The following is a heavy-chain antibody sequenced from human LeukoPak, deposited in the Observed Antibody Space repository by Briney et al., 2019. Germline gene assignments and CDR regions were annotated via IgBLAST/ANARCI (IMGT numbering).Heavy chain of an antibody. J-gene: IGHJ4*02. D-gene: IGHD5-24*01. V-gene: IGHV4-38-2*02. CDR2: IYHTGST. CDR1: GGSITSYY. Sequence: SETLSLTCTVSGGSITSYYWGWFRQPPGKGLEWIASIYHTGSTYYNPSLKSRVTISVDTSKNHFSLKLTSVTAADTAMYYCARGERGSDYWGQGTLITVSS. CDR3: ARGERGSDY.